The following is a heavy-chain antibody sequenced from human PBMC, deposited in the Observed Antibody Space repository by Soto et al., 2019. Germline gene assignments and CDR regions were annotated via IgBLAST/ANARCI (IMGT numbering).Heavy chain of an antibody. D-gene: IGHD1-26*01. V-gene: IGHV1-2*04. CDR3: ARDNSGFDY. Sequence: ASVKVSCKASGYTFTGYYMHWVRQAPGQGLEWMGWINPNNGGTNYAQKVQGWVTMTRDQSISTAYMELSRLRFDDTAVYYCARDNSGFDYWGKGTLVTVSS. CDR1: GYTFTGYY. J-gene: IGHJ4*02. CDR2: INPNNGGT.